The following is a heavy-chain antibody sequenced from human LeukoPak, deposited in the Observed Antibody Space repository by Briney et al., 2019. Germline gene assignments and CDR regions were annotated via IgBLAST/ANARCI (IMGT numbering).Heavy chain of an antibody. CDR1: GFTFSSHV. Sequence: GGSLRLSCAASGFTFSSHVMSWVRQAPGKGLEWVSTISGSGDSTYYADSVKGRFTISRDNSKNTLYLQMNSLRAEDTALYYCAKQGYSFVKYYGMDVWGQGTTVTVSS. J-gene: IGHJ6*02. D-gene: IGHD5-18*01. CDR3: AKQGYSFVKYYGMDV. V-gene: IGHV3-23*01. CDR2: ISGSGDST.